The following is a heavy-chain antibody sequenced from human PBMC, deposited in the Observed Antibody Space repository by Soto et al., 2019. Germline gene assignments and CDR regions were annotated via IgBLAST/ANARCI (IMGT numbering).Heavy chain of an antibody. J-gene: IGHJ6*02. CDR3: ASVRRGGYDSLRYHYGMDV. D-gene: IGHD5-12*01. CDR2: IYYSGST. CDR1: GGSISSSSYY. Sequence: QLQLQESGPGLVKPSETLSLTCTVSGGSISSSSYYWGWIRQPPGKGLEWIGSIYYSGSTYYNPSLKSRVTISVDTSKNQFSLKLSSVTAADTAVYYCASVRRGGYDSLRYHYGMDVWGQGTTVTVSS. V-gene: IGHV4-39*01.